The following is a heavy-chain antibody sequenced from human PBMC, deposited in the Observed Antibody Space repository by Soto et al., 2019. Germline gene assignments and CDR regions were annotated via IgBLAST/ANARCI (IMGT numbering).Heavy chain of an antibody. Sequence: GASVKVSCKASGYTFIDYFIQWVRQAPGQGLEWMGWINPSSGDTNYVQKFQGRVTMTRDTSISTACMEVTRLRSDDTAVYYCARGLRCRDLDYWGQGTPVTVSS. CDR3: ARGLRCRDLDY. CDR1: GYTFIDYF. J-gene: IGHJ4*02. D-gene: IGHD3-16*01. CDR2: INPSSGDT. V-gene: IGHV1-2*02.